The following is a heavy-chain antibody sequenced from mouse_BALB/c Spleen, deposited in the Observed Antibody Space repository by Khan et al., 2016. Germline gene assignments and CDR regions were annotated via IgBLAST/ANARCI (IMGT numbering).Heavy chain of an antibody. J-gene: IGHJ3*01. CDR1: GYSFTDYN. D-gene: IGHD2-4*01. V-gene: IGHV1S135*01. CDR3: ARYDYDVTWFAY. CDR2: FDPYNGGT. Sequence: EVQLQESGPELVKPGASVKVSCKASGYSFTDYNIYWVKQSHGKSLEWIGYFDPYNGGTSYNQKFKGKATLTVDKSSSTAFMHLNSLTSEDSAVYYWARYDYDVTWFAYWGQGTLVTVSA.